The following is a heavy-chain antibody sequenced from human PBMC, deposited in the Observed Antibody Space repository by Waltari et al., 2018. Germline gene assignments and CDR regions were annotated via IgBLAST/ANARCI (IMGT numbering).Heavy chain of an antibody. CDR3: ARNPVVGLLPGEFDY. V-gene: IGHV3-7*01. J-gene: IGHJ4*02. D-gene: IGHD3-22*01. CDR1: GFTFSSYW. CDR2: IKQDGSEK. Sequence: EVQLVESGGGLVQPGGSLRLSCAASGFTFSSYWMSWVRQAPGTGLEWVANIKQDGSEKYYVNSVKGRFTISRDNAKNSLYLQRNSLRAEDTAVYYCARNPVVGLLPGEFDYWGQGTLVTVSS.